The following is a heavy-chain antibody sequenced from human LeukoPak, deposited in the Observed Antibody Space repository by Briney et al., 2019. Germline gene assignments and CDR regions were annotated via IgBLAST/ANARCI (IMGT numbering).Heavy chain of an antibody. CDR1: GCTFTSYY. J-gene: IGHJ4*02. D-gene: IGHD1-26*01. V-gene: IGHV1-46*01. Sequence: GASVKVSCKASGCTFTSYYMHWVRQAPGQGLEWMGIIKPSGGSASYAQKFQGRVTMTRDTSMSTVYMELSSLRSEDTAVYYSAREGGSGSYSYHFDFWGQGAPLTVSS. CDR2: IKPSGGSA. CDR3: AREGGSGSYSYHFDF.